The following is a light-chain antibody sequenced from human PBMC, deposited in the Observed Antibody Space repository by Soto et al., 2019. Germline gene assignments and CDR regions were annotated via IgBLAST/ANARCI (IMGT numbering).Light chain of an antibody. J-gene: IGLJ3*02. CDR3: SSYTSSRTLV. CDR2: DVS. Sequence: QSALTQPASVSGSPGQSITISCTGTSSEVGGYNYVSWYQQHPGKAPKLMIYDVSNRPSGVSNRFSGSKSGNTASLTISGLQAEDEADYYCSSYTSSRTLVFGGGTKLTVL. CDR1: SSEVGGYNY. V-gene: IGLV2-14*01.